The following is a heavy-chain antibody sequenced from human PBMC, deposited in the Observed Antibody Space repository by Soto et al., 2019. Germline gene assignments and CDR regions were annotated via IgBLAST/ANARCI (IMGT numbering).Heavy chain of an antibody. Sequence: PSETLSLTCSVSGDSISNNRFYWAWIRQPPGEGLEWIGSIYHTGNAYYNPSLKSRVTISVDTSKNQFSLKLTSVTAADAALYYCARDFFDSSDYTTNWFDPWGQGTLVTVSS. J-gene: IGHJ5*02. V-gene: IGHV4-39*01. CDR2: IYHTGNA. CDR3: ARDFFDSSDYTTNWFDP. D-gene: IGHD3-22*01. CDR1: GDSISNNRFY.